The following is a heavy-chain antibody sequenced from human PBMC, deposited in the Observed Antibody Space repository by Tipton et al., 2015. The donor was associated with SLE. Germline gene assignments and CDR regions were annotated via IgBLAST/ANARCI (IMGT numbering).Heavy chain of an antibody. CDR1: GGSFSGYY. CDR2: INHSGST. V-gene: IGHV4-34*01. D-gene: IGHD1-26*01. CDR3: ARGLPATSWFDP. J-gene: IGHJ5*02. Sequence: TLSLTCAVYGGSFSGYYWSWIRQPPGKGLEWIGEINHSGSTNYNPSLKSRVTISVDTSKNQFSLKLSSVTAADTAVYYCARGLPATSWFDPWGHGTLVTVSS.